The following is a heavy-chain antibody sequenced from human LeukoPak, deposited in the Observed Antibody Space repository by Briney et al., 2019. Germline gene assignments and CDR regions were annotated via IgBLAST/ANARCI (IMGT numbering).Heavy chain of an antibody. Sequence: GAALRISCKGSGYSFTSYWIGWVRQMPGKGLEWMGIIYPGDSDTRYSPSFQGQVTISVDKSISTAYLQWSSLKASDTAMYYCARRVAVAAGIDYWGQGTLVTVSS. V-gene: IGHV5-51*01. CDR1: GYSFTSYW. CDR3: ARRVAVAAGIDY. J-gene: IGHJ4*02. CDR2: IYPGDSDT. D-gene: IGHD6-19*01.